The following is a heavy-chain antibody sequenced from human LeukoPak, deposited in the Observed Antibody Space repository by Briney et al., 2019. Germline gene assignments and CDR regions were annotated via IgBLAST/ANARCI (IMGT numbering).Heavy chain of an antibody. V-gene: IGHV1-2*02. J-gene: IGHJ4*02. CDR1: GYTFTGYY. D-gene: IGHD1-1*01. CDR3: AREAPRAKTTDY. Sequence: GASVKVSCKASGYTFTGYYMHWVRQAPGQGLEWMGWINPNSGGTNYAQKFQGRVTITADKSTSIAYMELSSLRSEDTAVYYCAREAPRAKTTDYWGQGTLVTVSS. CDR2: INPNSGGT.